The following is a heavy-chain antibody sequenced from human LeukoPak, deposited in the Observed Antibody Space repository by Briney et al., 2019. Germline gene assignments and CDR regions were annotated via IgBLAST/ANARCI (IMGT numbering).Heavy chain of an antibody. D-gene: IGHD3-3*01. CDR2: ISWNSDSI. J-gene: IGHJ4*02. V-gene: IGHV3-9*03. Sequence: GRSLRLSCAASGSIFDDYAMHWVRQTPGKGLDWVSGISWNSDSIVYADSVKGRFTISRDNAKNSLYLQMNSLRSEDMALYYCVKDKTDFWSGYFDYWGQGTLVTVSS. CDR1: GSIFDDYA. CDR3: VKDKTDFWSGYFDY.